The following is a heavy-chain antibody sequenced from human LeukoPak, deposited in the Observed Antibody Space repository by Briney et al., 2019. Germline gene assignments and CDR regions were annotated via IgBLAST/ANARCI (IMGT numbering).Heavy chain of an antibody. V-gene: IGHV4-39*01. J-gene: IGHJ4*02. CDR1: GGSISSSSYY. CDR3: ADGGYVWGSFGY. Sequence: PSETLSLTCTVSGGSISSSSYYWGWIRQPPGKGLEWIGSIYYSGSTYYNPSLKRRVTISVDTSKNQFSLKLSSVTAADTAVYYCADGGYVWGSFGYWGQGTLVTVSS. D-gene: IGHD3-16*01. CDR2: IYYSGST.